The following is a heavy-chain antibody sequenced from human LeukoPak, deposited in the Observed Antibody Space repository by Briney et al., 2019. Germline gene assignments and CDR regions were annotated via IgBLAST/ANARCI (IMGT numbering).Heavy chain of an antibody. CDR2: INPNSGGT. J-gene: IGHJ4*02. CDR3: ARHGPKYDILTGYSD. D-gene: IGHD3-9*01. Sequence: ASVKVSCKASGYTFTGYYIHWVRQAPGQGLEWMGWINPNSGGTNYAQKFQGRVTMTRDTSISTAYMELSRLRSDDTAVYYCARHGPKYDILTGYSDWGQGTLVTVSS. V-gene: IGHV1-2*02. CDR1: GYTFTGYY.